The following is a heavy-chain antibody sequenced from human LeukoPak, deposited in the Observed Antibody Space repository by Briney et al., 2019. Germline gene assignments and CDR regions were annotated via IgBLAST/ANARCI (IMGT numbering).Heavy chain of an antibody. CDR2: ISSNGGST. CDR1: GFTLSSYA. Sequence: GGSLRLSCSASGFTLSSYAMHWVRQAPGKGLEYVSAISSNGGSTYYADSVKGRFTISRDNSKNTLYLQMSSLRAEDTAVYYCVKVGAYNWNDGPFDYWGQGTLVTVSS. V-gene: IGHV3-64D*09. D-gene: IGHD1-1*01. J-gene: IGHJ4*02. CDR3: VKVGAYNWNDGPFDY.